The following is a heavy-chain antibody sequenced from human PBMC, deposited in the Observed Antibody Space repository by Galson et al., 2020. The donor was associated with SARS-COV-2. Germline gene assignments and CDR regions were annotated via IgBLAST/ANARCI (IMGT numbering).Heavy chain of an antibody. CDR3: ANEVPRTCRTDESFGH. V-gene: IGHV3-23*01. J-gene: IGHJ1*01. CDR2: IRGRVDTT. D-gene: IGHD1-1*01. Sequence: GEYLKLPCAASGFTFSSCPLRWVRQAPGQGLESVSEIRGRVDTTYYADPVKDRFTILRDTSKNIPYLPMNSLRAEDTAISYCANEVPRTCRTDESFGHWGQGTLVTGSS. CDR1: GFTFSSCP.